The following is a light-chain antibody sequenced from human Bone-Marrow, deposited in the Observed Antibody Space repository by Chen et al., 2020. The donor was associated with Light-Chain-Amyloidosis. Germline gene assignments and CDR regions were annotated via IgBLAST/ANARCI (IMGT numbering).Light chain of an antibody. V-gene: IGKV1-5*03. J-gene: IGKJ4*01. Sequence: DIQMTQSPSTLSASVGDRVTITCRASQSISSWLAWFQQKPGKAPNLLIYKASSLESGVPSRFSGSRSGTEFTLTISSLHPDDFATYYCQQYNSYSLTFGGGTRVEIE. CDR2: KAS. CDR1: QSISSW. CDR3: QQYNSYSLT.